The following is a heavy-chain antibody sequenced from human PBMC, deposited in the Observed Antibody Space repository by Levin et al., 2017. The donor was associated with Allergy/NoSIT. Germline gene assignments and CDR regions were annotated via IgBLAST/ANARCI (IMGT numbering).Heavy chain of an antibody. D-gene: IGHD5-12*01. CDR3: ARDLRGGGRGYDYPDY. Sequence: GGSLRLSCAASGFTFSNYWMSWVRQAPGKGLEWVANIKEDESDTYYVDSVKGRFTISRDNAKNSLYLQMNSLRDEDTAVYYCARDLRGGGRGYDYPDYWGQGTLVTVSS. J-gene: IGHJ4*02. V-gene: IGHV3-7*04. CDR1: GFTFSNYW. CDR2: IKEDESDT.